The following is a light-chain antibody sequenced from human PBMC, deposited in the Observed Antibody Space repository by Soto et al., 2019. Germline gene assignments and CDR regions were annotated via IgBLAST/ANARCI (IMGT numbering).Light chain of an antibody. CDR2: AAS. CDR3: QHSHGIPYT. V-gene: IGKV1-39*01. J-gene: IGKJ2*01. Sequence: DSQMTPSPFSLSASVGDRVTITCRASQSISTYVNCYQHKAATAPKLLIYAASRLQSEVPSRFVRGGSGTECPLTITSLQPEDFETYYSQHSHGIPYTCGQGTKLEIK. CDR1: QSISTY.